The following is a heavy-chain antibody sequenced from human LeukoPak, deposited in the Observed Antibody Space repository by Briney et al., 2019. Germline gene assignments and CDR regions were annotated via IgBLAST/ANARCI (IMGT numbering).Heavy chain of an antibody. Sequence: PGGSLRLSCAASEFTFSDYYMTWIRQAPGRGLEWVSYISGSSSDTNYADSVKGRFTISRDNAKNSLSLQMNSLSADDTALYYCARYSFDGSDYLLDYWGQGTLVAVSS. CDR2: ISGSSSDT. D-gene: IGHD3-22*01. V-gene: IGHV3-11*03. CDR1: EFTFSDYY. J-gene: IGHJ4*02. CDR3: ARYSFDGSDYLLDY.